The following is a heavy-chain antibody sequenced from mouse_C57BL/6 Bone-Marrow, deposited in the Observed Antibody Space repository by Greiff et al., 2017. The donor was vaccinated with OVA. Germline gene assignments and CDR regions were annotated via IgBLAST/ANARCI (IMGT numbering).Heavy chain of an antibody. D-gene: IGHD2-4*01. CDR3: ARSNDYPFAY. V-gene: IGHV1-64*01. Sequence: VQLQQSGAELVKPGASVKLSCKASGYTFTSYWMHWVKQRPGQGLEWIGMIHPNSGSTNYNEKFKSKATLTVDKSSSTAYMQLSSLTSEDSAVYYCARSNDYPFAYWGQGTLVTVSA. J-gene: IGHJ3*01. CDR1: GYTFTSYW. CDR2: IHPNSGST.